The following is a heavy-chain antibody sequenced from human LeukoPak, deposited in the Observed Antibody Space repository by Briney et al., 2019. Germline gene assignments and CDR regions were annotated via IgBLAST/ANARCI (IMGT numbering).Heavy chain of an antibody. D-gene: IGHD1-26*01. Sequence: RGALRLSCAASGFAFSTSWMSWIRQTPGKGLEGVGDIKQDGSEKYYVDSVKGRFTISRDNAENSLYLRMNSLRVDDTAVYYCAREVEKGALDYWGQGILVTVSS. V-gene: IGHV3-7*01. CDR1: GFAFSTSW. CDR2: IKQDGSEK. J-gene: IGHJ4*02. CDR3: AREVEKGALDY.